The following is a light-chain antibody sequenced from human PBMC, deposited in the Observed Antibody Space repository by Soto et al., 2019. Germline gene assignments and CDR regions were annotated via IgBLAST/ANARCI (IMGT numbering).Light chain of an antibody. J-gene: IGKJ4*01. V-gene: IGKV1-5*03. CDR3: QQYSGYSGVT. CDR1: ESISDW. Sequence: DIQMTQSPSTLSASAGDRVTITCRASESISDWLAWYQQKPGKAPKLLIYKASTLVSGVPSRFSGTGSETEFTLTLTSLKTDDSATYYCQQYSGYSGVTFGGGTQVVIK. CDR2: KAS.